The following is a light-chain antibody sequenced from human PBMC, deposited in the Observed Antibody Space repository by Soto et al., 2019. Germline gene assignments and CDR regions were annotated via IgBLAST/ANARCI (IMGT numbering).Light chain of an antibody. Sequence: SALTQPASVSGSPGQSITISCTGTSSDVGSYNLVSWYQQHPGKAPKLMICEGSKRPSGVSNRFSGSKSGNTASLTISGLQAEDEADYYCCSYAGSSTFVFGTGTKVTVL. CDR1: SSDVGSYNL. CDR2: EGS. J-gene: IGLJ1*01. V-gene: IGLV2-23*03. CDR3: CSYAGSSTFV.